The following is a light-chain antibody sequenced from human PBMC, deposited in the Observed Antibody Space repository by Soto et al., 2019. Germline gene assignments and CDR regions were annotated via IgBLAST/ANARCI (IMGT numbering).Light chain of an antibody. CDR1: QSISSW. CDR2: RAS. V-gene: IGKV1-5*03. CDR3: QQCNSYSLT. J-gene: IGKJ4*01. Sequence: DLQMTQSPSTLSASVGDRVTITCRASQSISSWLAWYQQKPGKAPKLLIYRASSLQSGVPSRFSGSGSGTEFTLTISSLQPDDFATYYCQQCNSYSLTFGGGTKVEIK.